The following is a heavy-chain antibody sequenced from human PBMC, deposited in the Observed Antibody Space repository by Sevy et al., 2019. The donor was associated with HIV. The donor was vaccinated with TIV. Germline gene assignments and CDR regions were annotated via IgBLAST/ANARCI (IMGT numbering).Heavy chain of an antibody. CDR2: ISNSGTAM. V-gene: IGHV3-48*03. D-gene: IGHD4-4*01. J-gene: IGHJ4*02. Sequence: GGSLRLSCAASGFTFSSYEMSWVRQAPGKGLEWVSYISNSGTAMYYSDSVRGRFTISRDNARRSLYLQMNSLRAEDTAVYYCARDLPPSATTVPHFDCWGQRALVTVSS. CDR3: ARDLPPSATTVPHFDC. CDR1: GFTFSSYE.